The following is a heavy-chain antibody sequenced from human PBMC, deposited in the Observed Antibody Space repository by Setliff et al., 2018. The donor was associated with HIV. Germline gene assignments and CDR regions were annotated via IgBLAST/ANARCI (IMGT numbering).Heavy chain of an antibody. CDR3: ARKSLTGTIDS. V-gene: IGHV3-66*02. D-gene: IGHD1-1*01. Sequence: GGSLRLSCAASGFTVSSYYMSWVRQAPGKGLEWVSTIYSDGNTYHADSVKGRFTLSRDNSENALFLQMNSLRPEDTAVYYCARKSLTGTIDSWGQGTLVTVSS. CDR1: GFTVSSYY. J-gene: IGHJ4*02. CDR2: IYSDGNT.